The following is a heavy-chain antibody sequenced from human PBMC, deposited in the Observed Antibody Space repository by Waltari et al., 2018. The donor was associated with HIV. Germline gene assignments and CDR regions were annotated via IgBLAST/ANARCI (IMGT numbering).Heavy chain of an antibody. CDR3: TRDPPGLRYYLDY. D-gene: IGHD3-16*01. Sequence: EVQLVESGGGLVQPGRSLKLSCTASGFTFRDSAMNWVRQAPGKGLEWIGFIRSKAYGGTTEYAASVKGRFSISRDDSKSVAYLQMNSLKAEDTAVYYCTRDPPGLRYYLDYWGQGSLVTVSS. J-gene: IGHJ4*02. CDR2: IRSKAYGGTT. CDR1: GFTFRDSA. V-gene: IGHV3-49*04.